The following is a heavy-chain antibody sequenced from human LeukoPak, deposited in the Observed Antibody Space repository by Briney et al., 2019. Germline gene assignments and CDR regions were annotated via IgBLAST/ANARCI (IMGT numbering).Heavy chain of an antibody. J-gene: IGHJ4*02. CDR3: ARGRYSGYDSEYYDY. CDR2: IRYDGSHK. Sequence: GGSLRLSCAASGFTFSNYGMHWVRQAPGKGLEWVAFIRYDGSHKYYADSLKGRFTISRDNSKNTLYLQMNSLRAEDTAVYYCARGRYSGYDSEYYDYWGQGTLVTVSS. V-gene: IGHV3-30*02. D-gene: IGHD5-12*01. CDR1: GFTFSNYG.